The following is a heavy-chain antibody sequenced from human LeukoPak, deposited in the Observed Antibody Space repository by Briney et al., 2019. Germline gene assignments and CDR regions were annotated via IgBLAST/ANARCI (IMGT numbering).Heavy chain of an antibody. CDR2: TRNKANSYTT. D-gene: IGHD5-24*01. Sequence: GGSLRLSCTASGFTFGDYAMSWVRQAPGKGLEWVGRTRNKANSYTTEYAASVKGRFTISRDDSKNSLYLQMNSLKIEDTAVYYCTREPKGRWLQFDYWGQGTLVTVSS. CDR3: TREPKGRWLQFDY. CDR1: GFTFGDYA. V-gene: IGHV3-72*01. J-gene: IGHJ4*02.